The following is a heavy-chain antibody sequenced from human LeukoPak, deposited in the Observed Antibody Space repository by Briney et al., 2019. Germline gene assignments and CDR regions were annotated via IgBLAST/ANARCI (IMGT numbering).Heavy chain of an antibody. J-gene: IGHJ4*02. CDR1: GFTFSSRW. D-gene: IGHD3-10*01. Sequence: GGSLRLSCTASGFTFSSRWMTWVRQPPGKGLEWVANIKEDGSVKYYVDSVKGRFTISRDTSKTTISLQMNSLRVEDSAVYYCAKWTRTTLFRGDRARFDSWGQGTLVTVSS. CDR3: AKWTRTTLFRGDRARFDS. V-gene: IGHV3-7*03. CDR2: IKEDGSVK.